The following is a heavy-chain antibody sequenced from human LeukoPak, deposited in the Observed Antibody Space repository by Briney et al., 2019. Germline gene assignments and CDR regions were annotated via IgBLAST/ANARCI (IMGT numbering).Heavy chain of an antibody. CDR2: ISYDGSNK. CDR3: ARESSGCPFDY. D-gene: IGHD6-19*01. J-gene: IGHJ4*02. Sequence: PGRSLRLSCAASGFTFSSYAMHWVRQAPGKGLEGVAVISYDGSNKYYADSVKGRFTISRDNSKNTLYLQMNSLRAEDTAVYYCARESSGCPFDYWGQGTLVTVSS. CDR1: GFTFSSYA. V-gene: IGHV3-30-3*01.